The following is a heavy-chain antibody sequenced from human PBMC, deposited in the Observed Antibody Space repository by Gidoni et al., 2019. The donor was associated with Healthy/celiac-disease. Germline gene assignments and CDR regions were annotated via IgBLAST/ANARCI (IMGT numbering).Heavy chain of an antibody. Sequence: QMQLVQSGPEVKKPGTSVKVSCKASGFTFTSPAVQWVRQARGQRLEWLGWIVVGSGNTNYAQKFQERVTITRDMSTSTAYMELSSLRSEDTAVYYCAADNYDILTGYKDYYYYMDVWGKGTTVTVSS. D-gene: IGHD3-9*01. V-gene: IGHV1-58*01. CDR3: AADNYDILTGYKDYYYYMDV. J-gene: IGHJ6*03. CDR1: GFTFTSPA. CDR2: IVVGSGNT.